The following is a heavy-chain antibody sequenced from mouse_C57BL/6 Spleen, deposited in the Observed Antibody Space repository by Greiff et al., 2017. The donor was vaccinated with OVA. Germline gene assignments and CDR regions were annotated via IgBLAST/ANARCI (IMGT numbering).Heavy chain of an antibody. CDR2: IYPGDGDT. Sequence: VQLQESGPELVKPGASVKISCKASGYAFSSSWMNWVKQRPGKGLEWIGRIYPGDGDTNYNGKFKGKATLTADKSSSTAYMQLSSLTSEDSAVYFCARNFDVWGTGTTVTVSS. V-gene: IGHV1-82*01. J-gene: IGHJ1*03. CDR1: GYAFSSSW. CDR3: ARNFDV.